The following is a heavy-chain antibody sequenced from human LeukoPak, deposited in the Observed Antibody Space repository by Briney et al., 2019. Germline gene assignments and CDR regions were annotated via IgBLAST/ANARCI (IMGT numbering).Heavy chain of an antibody. Sequence: SLRLSCAASGFTFSSYGMHWVRQAPGKGLEWVAVIWYDGSNKYYADSVKGRFTISRDNSKNTLYLQMNSLRAEDTAVYYCAGSIAVAGTIDYWGQGTLVTVSS. CDR3: AGSIAVAGTIDY. V-gene: IGHV3-33*01. CDR2: IWYDGSNK. D-gene: IGHD6-19*01. CDR1: GFTFSSYG. J-gene: IGHJ4*02.